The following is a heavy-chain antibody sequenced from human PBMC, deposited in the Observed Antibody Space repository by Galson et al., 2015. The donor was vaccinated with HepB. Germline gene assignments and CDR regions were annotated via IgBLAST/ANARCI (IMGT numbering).Heavy chain of an antibody. CDR2: IYLDDSET. CDR1: EHSFSNHW. CDR3: ARPLSTVTGSNAGAFDI. J-gene: IGHJ3*02. V-gene: IGHV5-51*01. D-gene: IGHD3-9*01. Sequence: QSGAEVKRPGESLKISCKGSEHSFSNHWIAWVRQMPGKGLERMAMIYLDDSETKYSPSFEGQVTISADKSIRTAYLHWSSLKASDTAMYFCARPLSTVTGSNAGAFDIWGQGTMVTVSS.